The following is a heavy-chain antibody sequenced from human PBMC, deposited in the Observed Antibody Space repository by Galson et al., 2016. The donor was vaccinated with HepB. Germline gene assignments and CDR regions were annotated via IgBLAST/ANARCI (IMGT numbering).Heavy chain of an antibody. D-gene: IGHD1-26*01. V-gene: IGHV1-18*01. J-gene: IGHJ4*02. CDR3: ATGPAYSGTYYRWSY. CDR1: GYTLTSFG. Sequence: QSGAEVKKPGASVKVSCKASGYTLTSFGFNWVRQAPGQGLEWMGWIRVYNGDTNYAQNFQGRVTMTTDTSTSTAYMELRSLRSDDTAVYYCATGPAYSGTYYRWSYWGQGTLVTVSS. CDR2: IRVYNGDT.